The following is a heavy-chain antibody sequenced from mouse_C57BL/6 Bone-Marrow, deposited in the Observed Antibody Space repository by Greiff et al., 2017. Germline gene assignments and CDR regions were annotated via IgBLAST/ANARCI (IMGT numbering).Heavy chain of an antibody. J-gene: IGHJ4*01. CDR2: IYPSDSET. D-gene: IGHD1-1*01. CDR1: GYTFTSYW. V-gene: IGHV1-61*01. CDR3: ARSNYYGTPDY. Sequence: VQLQQPGAELVRPGSSVKLSCKASGYTFTSYWMDWVKQRPGQGLEWIGNIYPSDSETHYNQKFKDKATLTVDKSSSTAYMQLSSLTSEDSAVYYCARSNYYGTPDYWGQGTSVTVSS.